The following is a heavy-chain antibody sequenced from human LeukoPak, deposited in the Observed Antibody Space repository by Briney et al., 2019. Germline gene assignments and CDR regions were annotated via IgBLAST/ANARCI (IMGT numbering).Heavy chain of an antibody. CDR3: ARDKFGITVSPDDY. D-gene: IGHD1-14*01. V-gene: IGHV1-18*01. J-gene: IGHJ4*02. CDR2: ISAYNGNT. Sequence: ASVKVSCKASGYTFTSYGISWVRQAPGQGLEWMGWISAYNGNTNYAQKLQGRVTMTTDTSTSTAYMELRSLRSDDTAVYYCARDKFGITVSPDDYWGQGTLVTVSS. CDR1: GYTFTSYG.